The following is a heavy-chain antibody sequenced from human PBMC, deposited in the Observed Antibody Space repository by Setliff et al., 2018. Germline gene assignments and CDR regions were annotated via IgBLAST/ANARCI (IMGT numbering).Heavy chain of an antibody. CDR1: GFTFSSYS. CDR3: ARVAGRGRYWYFDL. J-gene: IGHJ2*01. CDR2: ISSSSSTI. Sequence: GESLKISCAASGFTFSSYSINWVRQAPGKGLEWVSYISSSSSTIYYADSVKGRSTISRDNAKNSLYLRMNSLRAEDTAVYYCARVAGRGRYWYFDLWGRGTLVTVSS. V-gene: IGHV3-48*04.